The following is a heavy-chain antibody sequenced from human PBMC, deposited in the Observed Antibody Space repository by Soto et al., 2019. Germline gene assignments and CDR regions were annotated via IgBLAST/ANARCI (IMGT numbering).Heavy chain of an antibody. CDR3: ARWDDDGDSDHRSFHS. Sequence: QGLEWMGWTSIYNGHTEYSPKFLGRVVMTTDTSADTAYLELKSLRPDDAALYYCARWDDDGDSDHRSFHSWGHGTLVTASS. J-gene: IGHJ5*01. D-gene: IGHD4-17*01. V-gene: IGHV1-18*01. CDR2: TSIYNGHT.